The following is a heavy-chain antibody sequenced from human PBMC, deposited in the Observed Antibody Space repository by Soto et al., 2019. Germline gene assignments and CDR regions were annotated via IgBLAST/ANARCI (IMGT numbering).Heavy chain of an antibody. Sequence: TSATLSLTCTVSGDAISSYYWTWIRQPPGKGLEYIGYIYYSGRTYYNPSLKSRVTISVDTSKNQFSLKLSSVTAADTAVYYCARGHLGITTTGTWYDFDYWGQGTLVTVSS. CDR3: ARGHLGITTTGTWYDFDY. D-gene: IGHD2-15*01. J-gene: IGHJ4*02. CDR2: IYYSGRT. CDR1: GDAISSYY. V-gene: IGHV4-59*01.